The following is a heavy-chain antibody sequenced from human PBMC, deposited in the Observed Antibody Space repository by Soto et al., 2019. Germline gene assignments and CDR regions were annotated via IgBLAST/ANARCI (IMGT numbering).Heavy chain of an antibody. V-gene: IGHV1-69*01. CDR3: ANPEYCSSTSCYYYYYGMDV. Sequence: QVQLVQSGAEVKKPGSSVKVSCKASGGTFSSYAISWVRQAPGQGLEWMGGIIPIFGTANYAQKFQGRVTITADESTSKAYMELSSLRSEDTAVYYGANPEYCSSTSCYYYYYGMDVWGQGTTVTVSS. CDR2: IIPIFGTA. D-gene: IGHD2-2*01. J-gene: IGHJ6*02. CDR1: GGTFSSYA.